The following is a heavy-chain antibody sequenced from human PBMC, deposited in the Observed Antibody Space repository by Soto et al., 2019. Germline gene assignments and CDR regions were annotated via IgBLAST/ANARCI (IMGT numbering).Heavy chain of an antibody. CDR1: GFTFSSYA. V-gene: IGHV3-30-3*01. J-gene: IGHJ4*02. CDR3: ARAGAVAGKYFDY. Sequence: GGFLRLSCAASGFTFSSYAMHWVRQAPGKGLEWVAVISYDGSNKYYADSVKGRFTISRDNSKNTLYLQMNSLRAEDTAVYYCARAGAVAGKYFDYWGQGTLVTVSS. D-gene: IGHD6-19*01. CDR2: ISYDGSNK.